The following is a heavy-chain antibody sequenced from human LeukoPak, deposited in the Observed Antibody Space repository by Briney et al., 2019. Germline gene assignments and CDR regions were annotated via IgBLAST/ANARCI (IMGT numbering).Heavy chain of an antibody. CDR2: ISGSGGST. CDR1: GFTFSSYA. Sequence: PGGSLRLSCAASGFTFSSYAMSWVRQAPGKGLVWVSAISGSGGSTYYADSVKGRFTISRDNSKNTLYLQMNSLRAEDTAVYYCAKKRYYYGSGRYNEFDYWGQGTLVTVSS. CDR3: AKKRYYYGSGRYNEFDY. J-gene: IGHJ4*02. D-gene: IGHD3-10*01. V-gene: IGHV3-23*01.